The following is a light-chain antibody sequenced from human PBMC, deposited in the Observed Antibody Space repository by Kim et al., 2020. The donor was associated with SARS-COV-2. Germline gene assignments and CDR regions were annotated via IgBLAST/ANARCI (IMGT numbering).Light chain of an antibody. V-gene: IGLV2-23*02. CDR1: SSDVGSYNL. CDR2: EVS. Sequence: ITIACTGTSSDVGSYNLVSWYQQHPGKAPKLMIYEVSKRPSGVSNRFSGSKSGNTASLTISGLQAEDEADYYCCSYAGSSTLYVIFGGGTQLTVL. CDR3: CSYAGSSTLYVI. J-gene: IGLJ2*01.